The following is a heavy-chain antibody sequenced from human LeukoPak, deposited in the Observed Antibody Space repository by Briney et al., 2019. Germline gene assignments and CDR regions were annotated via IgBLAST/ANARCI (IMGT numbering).Heavy chain of an antibody. CDR1: GGSFSGYY. D-gene: IGHD2-15*01. CDR3: ARALGYCSGGSCNAHP. CDR2: INHNGST. Sequence: LETLSLTCAVYGGSFSGYYWSWLRQPPGKGLEWLGEINHNGSTNYNPSLKRRVTISVDTSKNQFSLKLSCVTATDTSVYYCARALGYCSGGSCNAHPCGQGTLVTVSS. J-gene: IGHJ5*02. V-gene: IGHV4-34*01.